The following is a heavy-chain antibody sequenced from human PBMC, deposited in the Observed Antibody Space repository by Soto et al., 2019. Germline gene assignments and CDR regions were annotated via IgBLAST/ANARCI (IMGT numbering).Heavy chain of an antibody. CDR2: ISSSSSTI. CDR3: ARGSLSSSWYVRPGDYFDY. D-gene: IGHD6-13*01. J-gene: IGHJ4*02. CDR1: GFTFSSYS. Sequence: GGSLRLSCAASGFTFSSYSMNWVRQAPGKGLEWVSYISSSSSTIYYADSVKGRFTISRDNAKNSLYLQMNSLRDEDTAVYYCARGSLSSSWYVRPGDYFDYWGQGTLVTVSS. V-gene: IGHV3-48*02.